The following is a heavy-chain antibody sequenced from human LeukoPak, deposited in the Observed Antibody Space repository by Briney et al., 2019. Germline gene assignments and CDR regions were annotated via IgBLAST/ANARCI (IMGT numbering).Heavy chain of an antibody. CDR3: ARPLWFGDFGGFDI. CDR2: IYYSGST. CDR1: GGSISSGGYY. J-gene: IGHJ3*02. Sequence: SQTLSLTCTVSGGSISSGGYYWSWIRQHPGKGLEWIGYIYYSGSTYYNPSLKSRVTISVDTSKNQFSLKLSSVTAADTAVYYCARPLWFGDFGGFDIWGQGTMVTVSS. D-gene: IGHD3-10*01. V-gene: IGHV4-31*03.